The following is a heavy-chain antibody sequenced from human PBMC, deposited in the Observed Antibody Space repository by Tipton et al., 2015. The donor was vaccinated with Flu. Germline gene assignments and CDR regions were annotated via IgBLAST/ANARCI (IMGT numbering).Heavy chain of an antibody. Sequence: SLRLSCAASGFTFSSYSMNWVRQAPGKGLEWVSSISSSSGYIYYAESVKGRFTISRDNAKNSLYLQMNSLRAEDTAAYYCARGRRYGDYIFDYWGQGTLVTVSS. J-gene: IGHJ4*02. V-gene: IGHV3-21*01. CDR2: ISSSSGYI. D-gene: IGHD4-17*01. CDR1: GFTFSSYS. CDR3: ARGRRYGDYIFDY.